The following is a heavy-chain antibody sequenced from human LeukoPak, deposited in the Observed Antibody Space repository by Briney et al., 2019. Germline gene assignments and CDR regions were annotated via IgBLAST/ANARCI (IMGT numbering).Heavy chain of an antibody. V-gene: IGHV4-59*08. Sequence: PSETLSLTCTVSDGSISHCYWSWIRQPPGKGLEWIAYIFDSGNTNYNPSLKSRVTISLDMSKNQFSLRLRSVTAADTAVYYCARQHYYFDYWGQGSLVTVSS. CDR3: ARQHYYFDY. CDR1: DGSISHCY. CDR2: IFDSGNT. J-gene: IGHJ4*02.